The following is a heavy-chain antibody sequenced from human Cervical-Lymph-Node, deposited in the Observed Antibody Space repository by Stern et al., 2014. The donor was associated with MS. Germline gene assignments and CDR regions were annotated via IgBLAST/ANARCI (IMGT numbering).Heavy chain of an antibody. Sequence: QVQLVQSGAEVKKPGSSVKVSCKASGGTFSNYATSWVRQAPGQGLEWMGGIGPHFGKPNYAQKVKGRVTITADQSTSTAYMELSSLRSEDTAVYYCASPLTATSVPFGYYGMDVWGQGTTVTVS. D-gene: IGHD4-17*01. V-gene: IGHV1-69*01. J-gene: IGHJ6*02. CDR3: ASPLTATSVPFGYYGMDV. CDR2: IGPHFGKP. CDR1: GGTFSNYA.